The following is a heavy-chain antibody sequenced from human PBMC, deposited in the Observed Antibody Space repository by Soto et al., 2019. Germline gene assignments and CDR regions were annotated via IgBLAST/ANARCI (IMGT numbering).Heavy chain of an antibody. CDR3: ARDDYYDSSINLDY. J-gene: IGHJ4*02. D-gene: IGHD3-22*01. CDR1: GYTFTGYY. V-gene: IGHV1-2*02. CDR2: INPNSGGT. Sequence: ASVKVSCKASGYTFTGYYVHWVRQAPGQGLEWMGWINPNSGGTNYAQKFQGRVTMTRDTSISTAYMELSRLRSDDTAVYYCARDDYYDSSINLDYWGQGPLATASS.